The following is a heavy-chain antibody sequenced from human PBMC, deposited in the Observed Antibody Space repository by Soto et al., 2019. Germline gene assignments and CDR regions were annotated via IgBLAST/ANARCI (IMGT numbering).Heavy chain of an antibody. J-gene: IGHJ3*02. Sequence: PGGSLRLSCAASGFTFSSYSMNWVRQAPGKGLEWVSSISSSSSYIYYADSVKGRFTISRDNAKNSLYLQMNSLRAEDTAVYYCARDTFDYYDSSGGLDAFDIWGQGTMVTVSS. V-gene: IGHV3-21*01. D-gene: IGHD3-22*01. CDR2: ISSSSSYI. CDR3: ARDTFDYYDSSGGLDAFDI. CDR1: GFTFSSYS.